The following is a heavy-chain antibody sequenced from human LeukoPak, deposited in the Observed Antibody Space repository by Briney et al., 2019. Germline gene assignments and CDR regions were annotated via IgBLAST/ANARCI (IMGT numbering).Heavy chain of an antibody. CDR2: ISYDGSNK. CDR1: GFTFIRFG. J-gene: IGHJ4*02. CDR3: ATYSYGYEGYFDY. Sequence: GGSLRLSCATSGFTFIRFGMHWVRQAPGKGLEWVAVISYDGSNKYYADPVKGRFTISRDNSKNTLYLQMNSLRAEDTAVYYCATYSYGYEGYFDYWGQGTLVTVSS. V-gene: IGHV3-30*03. D-gene: IGHD5-18*01.